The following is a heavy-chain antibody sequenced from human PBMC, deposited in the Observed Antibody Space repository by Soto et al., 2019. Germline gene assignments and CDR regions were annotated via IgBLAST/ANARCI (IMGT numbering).Heavy chain of an antibody. CDR2: ISTYNGNP. V-gene: IGHV1-18*01. D-gene: IGHD6-6*01. J-gene: IGHJ3*02. CDR3: ARAPLYSTSPKSAFDI. CDR1: GYTFTSYG. Sequence: QVQLVQSGPEVKKPWASVKVSCKASGYTFTSYGISWVRQAPGQGLEWMGWISTYNGNPNYAQKLQGRVTMTTDTSTSTAYMELRSLRSDDTAVFYCARAPLYSTSPKSAFDIWGQGTVVTVSS.